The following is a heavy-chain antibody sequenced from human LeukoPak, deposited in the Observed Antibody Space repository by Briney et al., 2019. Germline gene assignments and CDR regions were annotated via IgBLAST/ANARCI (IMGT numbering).Heavy chain of an antibody. CDR2: IIPIFGTA. J-gene: IGHJ6*03. D-gene: IGHD6-6*01. CDR3: ASHPEQLVVPYYYYYMDV. V-gene: IGHV1-69*01. Sequence: SVKVSCKASGGTFSSYAISWVRQAPGQGLEWMGGIIPIFGTANYAQKFQGRGTITADESTSTAYMELSSLRSEDTAVYYCASHPEQLVVPYYYYYMDVWGKGTTVTVSS. CDR1: GGTFSSYA.